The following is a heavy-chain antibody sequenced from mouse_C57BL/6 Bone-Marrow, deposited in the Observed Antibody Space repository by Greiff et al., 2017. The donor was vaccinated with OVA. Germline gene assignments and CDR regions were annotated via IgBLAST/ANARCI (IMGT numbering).Heavy chain of an antibody. CDR3: TRSYINYYAMDD. J-gene: IGHJ4*01. Sequence: VQLQQSGAELVRPGASVTLSCKASGYTFTNYEMHWVKQTPVHGLEWIGAIDPETGGTAYNQKFKGKAILTADKSSSTAYMELRSLTSEDYAVYYCTRSYINYYAMDDWGQGTAVTVTS. D-gene: IGHD2-5*01. V-gene: IGHV1-15*01. CDR1: GYTFTNYE. CDR2: IDPETGGT.